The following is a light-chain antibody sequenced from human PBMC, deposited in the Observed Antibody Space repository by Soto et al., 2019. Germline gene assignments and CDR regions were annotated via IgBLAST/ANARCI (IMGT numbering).Light chain of an antibody. CDR2: EVS. CDR1: SSDVGNYNL. V-gene: IGLV2-23*02. CDR3: CSYAGSSTCV. J-gene: IGLJ1*01. Sequence: QSALTQPASVSGSPGQSITISCTGTSSDVGNYNLVTWYQQHPGKAPKLMIYEVSKRPSRVSNRFSGSKSGNTASLTISGLQAEYEADYYCCSYAGSSTCVFGTGTKLTVL.